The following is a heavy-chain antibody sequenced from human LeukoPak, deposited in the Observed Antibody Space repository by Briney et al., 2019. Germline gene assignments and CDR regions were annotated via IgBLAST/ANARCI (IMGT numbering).Heavy chain of an antibody. V-gene: IGHV1-46*01. CDR2: IYSSGGST. CDR3: AREPPNSYYFDY. Sequence: ASVKVSCKASGYSFTTDDMHRMRQAPGQRPEWMGIIYSSGGSTSAQKFQGRVTMTRDTSTSTVYMELSSLRSEDTAVYYCAREPPNSYYFDYWGQGTLVTVSS. J-gene: IGHJ4*02. CDR1: GYSFTTDD. D-gene: IGHD2/OR15-2a*01.